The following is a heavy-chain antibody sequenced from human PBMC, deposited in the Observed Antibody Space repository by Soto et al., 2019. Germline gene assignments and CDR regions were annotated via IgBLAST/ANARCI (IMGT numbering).Heavy chain of an antibody. J-gene: IGHJ6*02. CDR2: IVVGSGNT. V-gene: IGHV1-58*01. Sequence: RASVKVSCKASGFTFTSSAVQWVRQARGQRLEWIGWIVVGSGNTNYAQKFQERVTITRDMSTSTAYMELSSLRSEDTAVYYCAAPRRYFDWLADYYGMDVWGQGTTVTVSS. CDR3: AAPRRYFDWLADYYGMDV. D-gene: IGHD3-9*01. CDR1: GFTFTSSA.